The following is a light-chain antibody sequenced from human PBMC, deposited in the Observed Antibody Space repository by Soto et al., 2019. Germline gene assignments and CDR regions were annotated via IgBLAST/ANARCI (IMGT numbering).Light chain of an antibody. CDR1: QSVSGNS. J-gene: IGKJ2*01. CDR3: QQYGSSPYT. Sequence: EIVLTQSPGTLSLSPGDGATLSCRASQSVSGNSLAWYQQKPGQAPRLLIYGASTRATGISDKFRGSGSGTDVTLTISRLDPEDFAVDYFQQYGSSPYTFGQGTKLEIK. CDR2: GAS. V-gene: IGKV3-20*01.